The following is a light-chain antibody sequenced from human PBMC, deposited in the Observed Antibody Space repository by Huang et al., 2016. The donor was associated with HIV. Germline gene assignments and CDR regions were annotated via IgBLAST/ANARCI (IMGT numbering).Light chain of an antibody. CDR2: GAA. V-gene: IGKV3-15*01. CDR1: QSINSN. Sequence: EIVMTQSPATLSVSPGERVTLSCRASQSINSNLAWYQQKPGQGPRLLIYGAAARATGIPARFSGSGSGTAFTLTITSLQSEDFAVYYCQQYNIRCTFGQGTKLEMK. CDR3: QQYNIRCT. J-gene: IGKJ2*02.